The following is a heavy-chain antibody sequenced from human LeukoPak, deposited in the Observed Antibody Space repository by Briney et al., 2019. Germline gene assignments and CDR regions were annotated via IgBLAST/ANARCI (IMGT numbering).Heavy chain of an antibody. CDR2: ISAYNGNT. Sequence: ASVKVSCKASGYTFTSYGISWVRQAPGQGLEWMGWISAYNGNTNYAQKLQGRVTMTTDTSTSTVYMELRSLRSDDTAVYYCARDHNPILYCSSTSCYGGSYYYYGMDVWGQGTTVTVSS. J-gene: IGHJ6*02. CDR1: GYTFTSYG. D-gene: IGHD2-2*01. CDR3: ARDHNPILYCSSTSCYGGSYYYYGMDV. V-gene: IGHV1-18*01.